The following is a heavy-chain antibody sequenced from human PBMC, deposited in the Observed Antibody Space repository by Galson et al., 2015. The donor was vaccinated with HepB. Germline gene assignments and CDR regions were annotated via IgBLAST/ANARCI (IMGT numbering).Heavy chain of an antibody. CDR2: IDFDGSKE. V-gene: IGHV3-33*01. J-gene: IGHJ6*02. D-gene: IGHD6-13*01. CDR3: ARDGTAAAGRFYYGADV. Sequence: SLRLSCAASGFTFSSYAMHWVRQAPGKGLEWVAVIDFDGSKEYYADAVKGRFTISRDNSKDTLELQLNRLRVEDTAVYYCARDGTAAAGRFYYGADVWGQGTTVTVSS. CDR1: GFTFSSYA.